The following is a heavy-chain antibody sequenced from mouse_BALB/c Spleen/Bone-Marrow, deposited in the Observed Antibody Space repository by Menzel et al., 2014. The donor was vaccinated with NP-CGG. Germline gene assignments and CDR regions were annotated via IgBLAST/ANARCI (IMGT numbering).Heavy chain of an antibody. CDR2: INPTNGGT. Sequence: QVQLQQSGAELVKPGASVKLSCKASGYTFTRYYMYWVKQRPGQGLEWIGGINPTNGGTNFNEKFKSKATLTVDKSSSTAYMQLSSLTSEDSAVYYCTRSNYGYWYVDVWGAGTTVTVSA. J-gene: IGHJ1*01. CDR1: GYTFTRYY. CDR3: TRSNYGYWYVDV. V-gene: IGHV1S81*02. D-gene: IGHD1-1*01.